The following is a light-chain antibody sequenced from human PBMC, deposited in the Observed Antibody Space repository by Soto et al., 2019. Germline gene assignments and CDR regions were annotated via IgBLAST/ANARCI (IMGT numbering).Light chain of an antibody. J-gene: IGKJ1*01. Sequence: AIQLTQSPSSLSASVGDRVTITCRASQAIRNDLGWYQQKPGKAPKLLIYTASSLLSGVPSRFSGSGSGTDFTLTISSLQPEDFATYYCLQDYNYPRTFGQGTKVEIK. V-gene: IGKV1-6*01. CDR2: TAS. CDR3: LQDYNYPRT. CDR1: QAIRND.